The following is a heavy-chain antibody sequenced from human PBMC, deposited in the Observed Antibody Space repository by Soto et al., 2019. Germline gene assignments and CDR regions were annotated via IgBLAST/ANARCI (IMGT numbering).Heavy chain of an antibody. CDR2: ISSNGGST. J-gene: IGHJ4*02. Sequence: GGSLRLSCSASGFTLSSYAMHWVRQAPGKGLEYVSAISSNGGSTYYADSVKCRFTISRDNSKNTLYLQMSSLRAEDTAVYYCVKDGYNWNWVYDFDYWGQGTLVTVSS. V-gene: IGHV3-64D*08. D-gene: IGHD1-7*01. CDR1: GFTLSSYA. CDR3: VKDGYNWNWVYDFDY.